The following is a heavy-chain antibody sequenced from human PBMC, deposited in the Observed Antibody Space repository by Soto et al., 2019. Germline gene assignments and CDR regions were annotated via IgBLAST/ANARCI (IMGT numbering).Heavy chain of an antibody. V-gene: IGHV3-66*01. Sequence: HPGGSLRLSCAASGFTVSSNYMSWFRQAPGKGLEWVSVIYSGGSTYYADSVKGRFIISRDDSKNTLFLQMNSLRAEDTAVYYCATAKLLLPWLFDYWGQGTLVTVP. D-gene: IGHD2-15*01. J-gene: IGHJ4*02. CDR1: GFTVSSNY. CDR2: IYSGGST. CDR3: ATAKLLLPWLFDY.